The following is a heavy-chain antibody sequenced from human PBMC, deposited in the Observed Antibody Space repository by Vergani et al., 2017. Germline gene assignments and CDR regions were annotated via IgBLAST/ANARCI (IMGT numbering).Heavy chain of an antibody. V-gene: IGHV4-34*01. J-gene: IGHJ6*02. CDR3: ARGGSCSSTSCYTLVYYGMDV. Sequence: QVQLQQWGAGLLKPSETLSLTCAVYGGSFSGYYWSWIRQPPGKGLEWIGEINHSGSTNYNPSLKSRVTISVDTSKNQFSLKLSSVTAADTAVYYCARGGSCSSTSCYTLVYYGMDVWGQGTTVTASS. D-gene: IGHD2-2*02. CDR2: INHSGST. CDR1: GGSFSGYY.